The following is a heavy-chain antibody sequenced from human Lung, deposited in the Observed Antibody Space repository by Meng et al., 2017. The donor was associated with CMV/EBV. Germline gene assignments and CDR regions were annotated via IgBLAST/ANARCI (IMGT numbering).Heavy chain of an antibody. D-gene: IGHD3-22*01. CDR2: INPNSGGT. CDR3: ARRYSSGYSNWFDP. Sequence: AYGYTFTGYYMHWVRQAPGQGLEWMGWINPNSGGTNYAQKFQGRVTMTRDTSISTAYMELSRLRSDDTAVYYCARRYSSGYSNWFDPWGQGTLVTVSS. CDR1: GYTFTGYY. V-gene: IGHV1-2*02. J-gene: IGHJ5*02.